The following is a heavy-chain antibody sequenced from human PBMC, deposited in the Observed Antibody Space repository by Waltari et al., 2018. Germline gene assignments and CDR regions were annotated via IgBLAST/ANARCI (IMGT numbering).Heavy chain of an antibody. CDR3: ARAPRASPWSFQDWFDP. J-gene: IGHJ5*02. Sequence: QVQLVQSGAEVKKPGASVKVSCKSSGYTFTTYFMHWVRQAPGQGLEWMGVINPNGGSTGYAHKFQGRVTMTRETSTTTVYMELSSLKSDDTAIYYCARAPRASPWSFQDWFDPWGQGTLVTVSS. CDR1: GYTFTTYF. CDR2: INPNGGST. D-gene: IGHD2-2*01. V-gene: IGHV1-46*01.